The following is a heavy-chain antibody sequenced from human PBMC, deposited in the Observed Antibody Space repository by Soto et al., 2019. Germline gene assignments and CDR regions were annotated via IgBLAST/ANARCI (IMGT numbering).Heavy chain of an antibody. CDR1: GFTFSSYS. CDR3: ERDKLEDAPVDY. Sequence: GGSLRLSCAASGFTFSSYSMNWVRQAPGKGLEWVSSISSSSSYIYYADSVKGRFTISRDNAKNSLYLQMNSLRAEDTAVYYCERDKLEDAPVDYWVQGTLLTVSS. J-gene: IGHJ4*02. CDR2: ISSSSSYI. D-gene: IGHD6-6*01. V-gene: IGHV3-21*01.